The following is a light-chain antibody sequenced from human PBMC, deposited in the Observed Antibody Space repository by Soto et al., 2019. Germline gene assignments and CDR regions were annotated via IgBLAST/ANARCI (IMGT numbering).Light chain of an antibody. CDR2: GNN. Sequence: QSVLTQPPSVSGAPGHRVTISCTGSSSNIGAGYDVHWYQQLPGTAPKLLIYGNNNRPSGIPDRFSGSKSGTSASLAITGLQAEDEADYYCQTYDRSLSGLYVFGSGTKLTVL. V-gene: IGLV1-40*01. J-gene: IGLJ1*01. CDR1: SSNIGAGYD. CDR3: QTYDRSLSGLYV.